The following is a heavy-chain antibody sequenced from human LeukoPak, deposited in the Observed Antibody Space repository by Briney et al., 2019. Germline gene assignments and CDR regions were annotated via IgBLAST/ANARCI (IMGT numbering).Heavy chain of an antibody. CDR1: GHTLSKLS. CDR2: FEPEDGKI. CDR3: AASSPYNWKAHDY. V-gene: IGHV1-24*01. Sequence: GASVKVSCKVSGHTLSKLSMHWLRQAPGKGLEWMGGFEPEDGKIISAQKSLGRVTMTEGTSTDTAYMELTRLTSADTAVYYCAASSPYNWKAHDYWGQGTLLIVSS. J-gene: IGHJ4*02. D-gene: IGHD1-20*01.